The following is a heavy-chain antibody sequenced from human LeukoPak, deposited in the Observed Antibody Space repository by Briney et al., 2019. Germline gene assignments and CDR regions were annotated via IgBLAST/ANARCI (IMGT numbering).Heavy chain of an antibody. CDR2: ISSSGSTI. V-gene: IGHV3-11*04. J-gene: IGHJ4*02. Sequence: GGSLRLPCAASGFTFSDYYMSWIRQAPGKGLEWVSYISSSGSTIYYADSVKGRFTISRDNAKNSLYLQMNSLRAEDTAVYYCARDLQEAYYFDYWGQGTLVTVSS. D-gene: IGHD4-11*01. CDR1: GFTFSDYY. CDR3: ARDLQEAYYFDY.